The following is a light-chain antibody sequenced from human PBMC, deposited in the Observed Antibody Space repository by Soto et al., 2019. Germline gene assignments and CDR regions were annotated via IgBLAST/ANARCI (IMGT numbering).Light chain of an antibody. CDR1: QSVSNY. CDR2: DAS. J-gene: IGKJ5*01. V-gene: IGKV3-11*01. CDR3: NHGGT. Sequence: EIVFTQSPATLSLSPGERATVSCRASQSVSNYLGWYQQKPGQALRLLIYDASNRATGIPARFSGSGSGTDFTLTISSLEPEDFAVYYCNHGGTFGQGTRLEIK.